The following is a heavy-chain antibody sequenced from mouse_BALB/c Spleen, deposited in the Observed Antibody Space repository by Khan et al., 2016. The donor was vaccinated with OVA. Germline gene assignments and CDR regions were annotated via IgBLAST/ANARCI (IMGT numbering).Heavy chain of an antibody. CDR3: ASHLTGSFAY. J-gene: IGHJ3*01. CDR2: MSSGGDYT. Sequence: AASGFTFSSYSMSWVRQIPDKRLEWVATMSSGGDYTYYPDSVKGRFTISRDNAKNTLYLQMSSLKSEDTAMYYCASHLTGSFAYWGQGTLVTVSA. V-gene: IGHV5-6*01. D-gene: IGHD4-1*01. CDR1: GFTFSSYS.